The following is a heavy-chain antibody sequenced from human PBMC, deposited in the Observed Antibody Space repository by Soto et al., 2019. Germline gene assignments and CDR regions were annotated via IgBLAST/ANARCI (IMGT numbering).Heavy chain of an antibody. CDR3: ARLEGLATISYYFDF. J-gene: IGHJ4*02. CDR1: DDSINSDKDY. V-gene: IGHV4-39*01. CDR2: IYYRGNA. Sequence: SETMSLTCSVADDSINSDKDYWGWIRQPPGKGLEWIGSIYYRGNAYYNPSLQTRVTISLDKSKSQFSLKLNSVTAADSAVYFGARLEGLATISYYFDFWGPGALVTVSS. D-gene: IGHD3-9*01.